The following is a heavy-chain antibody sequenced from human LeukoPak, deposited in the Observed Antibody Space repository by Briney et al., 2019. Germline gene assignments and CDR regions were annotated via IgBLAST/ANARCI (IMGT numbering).Heavy chain of an antibody. Sequence: GRSLRLSCAASGFTFSSNGMHWVRQAPGQGLEWVAVISYDGSNKYYADSVKGRFTISRDNSKNTLYLQMNSLRAEDTAVYYCAKEDYGGNPGWVDGMDVWGQGTTVTVSS. CDR3: AKEDYGGNPGWVDGMDV. CDR2: ISYDGSNK. D-gene: IGHD4-23*01. J-gene: IGHJ6*02. V-gene: IGHV3-30*18. CDR1: GFTFSSNG.